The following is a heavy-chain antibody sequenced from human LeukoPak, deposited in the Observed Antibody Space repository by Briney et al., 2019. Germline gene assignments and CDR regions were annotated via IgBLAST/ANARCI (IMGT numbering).Heavy chain of an antibody. Sequence: GGSLRLSCAASGFTVSSNYMSWVRQAPGKGLEWVSVIYCGGSTYYADSVKGRFTISRDNSKNTLYILMNSLRAEDTAVYYCARDEGNYDYVWGSYRWEGFDYWGQGTLVTVSS. V-gene: IGHV3-53*01. CDR2: IYCGGST. D-gene: IGHD3-16*02. CDR3: ARDEGNYDYVWGSYRWEGFDY. CDR1: GFTVSSNY. J-gene: IGHJ4*02.